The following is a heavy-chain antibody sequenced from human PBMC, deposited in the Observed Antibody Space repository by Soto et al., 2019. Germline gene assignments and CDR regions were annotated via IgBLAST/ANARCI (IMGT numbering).Heavy chain of an antibody. V-gene: IGHV3-15*07. CDR2: IKSKGHGGTT. CDR3: TTDSYTSVIVVRFDY. J-gene: IGHJ4*01. D-gene: IGHD3-22*01. Sequence: GGSLRLSCAASGFAFSNAWINWVRQAPGKGLEWVGRIKSKGHGGTTDFAAPVRGRFAISRDDSRSLVYMQMNSLNTEDTAVYYCTTDSYTSVIVVRFDYWGHGTVVTVYS. CDR1: GFAFSNAW.